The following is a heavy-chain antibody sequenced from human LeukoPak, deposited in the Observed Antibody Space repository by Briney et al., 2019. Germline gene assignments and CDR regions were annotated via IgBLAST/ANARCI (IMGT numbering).Heavy chain of an antibody. D-gene: IGHD1-26*01. Sequence: GGSLRLSCAASGFSFSSYVMHWVRQAPGKGLEYVSAISSNGGETYYADSVRGRFTISRDNSKNALYLQMGSLRVEDMAVYYCARGRSPRGYYYGMDVWGQGTTVTVS. CDR2: ISSNGGET. CDR1: GFSFSSYV. V-gene: IGHV3-64*02. J-gene: IGHJ6*02. CDR3: ARGRSPRGYYYGMDV.